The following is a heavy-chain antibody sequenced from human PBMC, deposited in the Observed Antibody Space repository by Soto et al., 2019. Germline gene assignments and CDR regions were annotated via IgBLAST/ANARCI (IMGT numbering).Heavy chain of an antibody. D-gene: IGHD1-26*01. V-gene: IGHV6-1*01. CDR3: ARVLNSGAPSFDR. CDR1: PEIVSTHTVT. Sequence: TLSLPCSLSPEIVSTHTVTLSCIKQYPSTRLEWLGRTYYTSTWSNVYAVSVKSRITINPDTFKNQFFLQLTSAPSEDTAGYYCARVLNSGAPSFDRWGRG. CDR2: TYYTSTWSN. J-gene: IGHJ3*02.